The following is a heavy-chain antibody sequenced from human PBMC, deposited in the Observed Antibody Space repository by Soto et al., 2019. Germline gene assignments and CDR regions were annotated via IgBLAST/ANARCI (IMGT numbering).Heavy chain of an antibody. CDR1: GFSFDDYA. D-gene: IGHD3-16*01. CDR2: INWNGGSA. Sequence: EAQLVESGGGLVQPGSSLRLSCAASGFSFDDYAMHWVRQVPGKGLEWVSGINWNGGSARYGDAVKGRFTISRDNAKNSLYLQMNSLRPEDTAFYYCTKNVPGHTFDYYYGMDVWGQGPTVTVSS. CDR3: TKNVPGHTFDYYYGMDV. J-gene: IGHJ6*02. V-gene: IGHV3-9*01.